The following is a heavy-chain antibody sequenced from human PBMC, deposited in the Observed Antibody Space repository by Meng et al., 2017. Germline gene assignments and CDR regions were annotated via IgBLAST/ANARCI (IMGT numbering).Heavy chain of an antibody. Sequence: LVRSGGEVTKGGASLKVSCEASGYTLTGYYLHWVRQAPGQGLEWMGRINPNNGGPSYAQNFRGRVTMTRDTSISTAYMELSSLRSDDAAVYYCARGYYDKGAFDIWGQGTMVTVSS. D-gene: IGHD3-22*01. CDR1: GYTLTGYY. V-gene: IGHV1-2*06. CDR3: ARGYYDKGAFDI. CDR2: INPNNGGP. J-gene: IGHJ3*02.